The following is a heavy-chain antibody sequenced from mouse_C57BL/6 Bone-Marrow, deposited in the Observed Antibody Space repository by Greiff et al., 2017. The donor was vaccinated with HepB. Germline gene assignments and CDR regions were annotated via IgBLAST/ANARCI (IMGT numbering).Heavy chain of an antibody. CDR3: ARRGSNSRAWFAY. V-gene: IGHV1-39*01. CDR2: INPNYGTT. CDR1: GYSFTDYN. Sequence: HLVESGPELVKPGASVKISCKASGYSFTDYNMNWVKQSNGKSLEWIGVINPNYGTTSYNQKFKGKATLTVDQSSSTAYMQLNSLTSEDSAVYYCARRGSNSRAWFAYWGQGTLVTVSA. D-gene: IGHD1-1*01. J-gene: IGHJ3*01.